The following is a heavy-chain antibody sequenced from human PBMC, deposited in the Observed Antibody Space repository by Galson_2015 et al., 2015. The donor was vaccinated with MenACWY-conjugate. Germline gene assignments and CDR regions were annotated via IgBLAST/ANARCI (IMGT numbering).Heavy chain of an antibody. Sequence: PALVKPTQALTLTCTVSGFSLLTTRMGVSWIRQSPGKALEWLAHIFSNDEKSYGASLRSRLTISKDTSKSQVVLTMTNMDPVDTATYYCARMETYYDGRGHLNGGQDGFEIWGQGTLVTVSS. CDR1: GFSLLTTRMG. J-gene: IGHJ3*02. D-gene: IGHD3-22*01. CDR2: IFSNDEK. CDR3: ARMETYYDGRGHLNGGQDGFEI. V-gene: IGHV2-26*01.